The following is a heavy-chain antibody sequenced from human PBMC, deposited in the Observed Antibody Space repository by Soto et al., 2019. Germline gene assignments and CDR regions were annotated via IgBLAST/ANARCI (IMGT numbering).Heavy chain of an antibody. Sequence: QVQLQESGPGLVKPSQTLSLTCTVSGGSISSGDYYWSWIRQPPGKGLEWIGYIYYSGSTYYNPSLKSRVTIPVDASKIHFPVKLNSIHAEKTEVYYWARVLPAAGRDWFDPWGQGTLVTVSS. CDR1: GGSISSGDYY. D-gene: IGHD6-13*01. CDR2: IYYSGST. CDR3: ARVLPAAGRDWFDP. J-gene: IGHJ5*02. V-gene: IGHV4-30-4*01.